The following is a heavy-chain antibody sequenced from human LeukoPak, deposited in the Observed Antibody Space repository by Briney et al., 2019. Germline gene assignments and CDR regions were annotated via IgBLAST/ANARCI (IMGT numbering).Heavy chain of an antibody. Sequence: SETLSLTCAVYGGSFSTYFWSWIRQPPGKGLEWIGEIDHSGSTNYNPSLKSRVTISVDTSKNQFSLKLSSVTAADTAVYYCASPGIAAATDIDYWGQGTLVTVSS. CDR1: GGSFSTYF. V-gene: IGHV4-34*01. J-gene: IGHJ4*02. D-gene: IGHD6-13*01. CDR3: ASPGIAAATDIDY. CDR2: IDHSGST.